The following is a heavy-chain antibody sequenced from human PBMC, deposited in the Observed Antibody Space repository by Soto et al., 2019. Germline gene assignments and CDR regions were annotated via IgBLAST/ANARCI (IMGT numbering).Heavy chain of an antibody. Sequence: QVKLVQSGTEVKKPGASMKVSCKASGYSFDTSGMSWVRQAPGQGREWMGWISAYNGNTNFNLKLQDRISMTTNTATSTAYLELRSLRSYDTAVYYCARAGHYYDSSGYVNWGQGTLVTVSS. J-gene: IGHJ4*02. CDR3: ARAGHYYDSSGYVN. D-gene: IGHD3-22*01. V-gene: IGHV1-18*01. CDR2: ISAYNGNT. CDR1: GYSFDTSG.